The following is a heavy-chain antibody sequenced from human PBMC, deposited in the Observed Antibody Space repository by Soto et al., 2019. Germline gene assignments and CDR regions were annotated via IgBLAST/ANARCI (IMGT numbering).Heavy chain of an antibody. D-gene: IGHD6-13*01. CDR1: GFSLSNAGLG. CDR2: IFSNDEK. V-gene: IGHV2-26*04. J-gene: IGHJ5*02. CDR3: ASTYSTSWYWFDP. Sequence: QVTVKESGPVLVKPTEPLTLTCTVSGFSLSNAGLGVSWIRQPPGKALEWLAHIFSNDEKSYSTSLKSRLTISKDTSTRQVVLTITNMDPVDTATYYCASTYSTSWYWFDPWGQGTLVTVSS.